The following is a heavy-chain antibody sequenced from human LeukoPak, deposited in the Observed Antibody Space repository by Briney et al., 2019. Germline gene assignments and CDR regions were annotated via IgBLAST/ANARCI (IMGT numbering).Heavy chain of an antibody. CDR1: GYTFTGYY. CDR3: ARTIVGATDFNY. V-gene: IGHV1-2*06. Sequence: ASVKVSCKASGYTFTGYYMHWVRQAPGQGLEWMGRINPNSGDTNYAQKFQGRATMTRDTSSSTAYMELTRLGSDDTAVYYCARTIVGATDFNYWGQGTLVTVSS. J-gene: IGHJ4*02. CDR2: INPNSGDT. D-gene: IGHD1-26*01.